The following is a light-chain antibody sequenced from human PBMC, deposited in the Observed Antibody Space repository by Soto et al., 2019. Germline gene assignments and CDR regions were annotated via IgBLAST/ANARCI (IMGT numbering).Light chain of an antibody. CDR3: QQYNSFET. Sequence: DIQMTQSPSTLSASVGDRVTITCRASQSISSWLAWYQQKPGKAPKLLIYKASSLESGVPSRFSGSGSGTEFTLTISSLQPDDFATYYCQQYNSFETFGQGT. V-gene: IGKV1-5*03. J-gene: IGKJ2*01. CDR2: KAS. CDR1: QSISSW.